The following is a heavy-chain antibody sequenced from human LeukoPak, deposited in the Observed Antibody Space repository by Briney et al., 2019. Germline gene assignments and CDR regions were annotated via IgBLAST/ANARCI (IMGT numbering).Heavy chain of an antibody. CDR3: AREVRQLWLRSGWFDP. CDR1: GGTFSSYA. V-gene: IGHV1-69*13. CDR2: IIPIFGTA. J-gene: IGHJ5*02. Sequence: GASVKVSCKASGGTFSSYAISWVRQAPGQGLEWMGGIIPIFGTANYAQKFQGRVTITADESTSTAYMELSSLRSEDTAVYYCAREVRQLWLRSGWFDPWGQGTLVTVSS. D-gene: IGHD5-18*01.